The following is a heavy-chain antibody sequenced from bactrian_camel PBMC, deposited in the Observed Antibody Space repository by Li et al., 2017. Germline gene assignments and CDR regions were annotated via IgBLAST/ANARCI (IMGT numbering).Heavy chain of an antibody. V-gene: IGHV3S40*01. J-gene: IGHJ4*01. CDR3: AAAMGGWVVAGPMDPDEMHY. Sequence: VQLVESGGGLVQPGGSLRLSCAASGFTFGSYYMSWVRQAPGKGLEWVSGANSGGGYTLYADSVKGRFTISRDNTKNTLYLQMNSLKPEDTAMYYCAAAMGGWVVAGPMDPDEMHYWGQGTQVTVS. CDR1: GFTFGSYY. D-gene: IGHD1*01. CDR2: ANSGGGYT.